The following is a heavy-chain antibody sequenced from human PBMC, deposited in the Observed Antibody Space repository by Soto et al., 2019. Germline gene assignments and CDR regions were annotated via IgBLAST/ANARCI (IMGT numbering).Heavy chain of an antibody. Sequence: SVKVSCKASGGIFSSYAISWVRQAPGQGLEWMGGIIPIFGTANYAQKFQGRVTITADKSTSTAYMELSSLRSEDTAVYYCARAASGITMVRGPIDYYYGMDVWGQGTTVTVSS. CDR3: ARAASGITMVRGPIDYYYGMDV. CDR1: GGIFSSYA. V-gene: IGHV1-69*06. J-gene: IGHJ6*02. CDR2: IIPIFGTA. D-gene: IGHD3-10*01.